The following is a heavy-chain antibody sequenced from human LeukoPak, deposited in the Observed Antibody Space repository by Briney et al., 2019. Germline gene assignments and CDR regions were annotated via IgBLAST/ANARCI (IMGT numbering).Heavy chain of an antibody. CDR2: INHSGST. CDR1: GGSFSGYY. D-gene: IGHD3-3*01. V-gene: IGHV4-34*01. Sequence: PSETLSLTCAGYGGSFSGYYWSWIRQPPGKGLEWIGEINHSGSTNYNPSLKSRVTISVDTSKNQFSLKLSSVTAADTAVYYCARVPSEYDFWSGYYDYWGQGTLVTVSS. J-gene: IGHJ4*02. CDR3: ARVPSEYDFWSGYYDY.